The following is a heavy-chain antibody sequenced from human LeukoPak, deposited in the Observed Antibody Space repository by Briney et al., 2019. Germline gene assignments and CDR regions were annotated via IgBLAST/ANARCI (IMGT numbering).Heavy chain of an antibody. D-gene: IGHD2-15*01. J-gene: IGHJ6*02. Sequence: SETLSLPCTVSGGSISSSSYSWVWIRQPPGKGLEWIGNIYYNGSTYYNPSLKSRVTISADSSKNQFSLKLSSVTAADTAGYYCARHMEGSLFYYGMEVWGQGTPVTVSS. CDR2: IYYNGST. V-gene: IGHV4-39*01. CDR1: GGSISSSSYS. CDR3: ARHMEGSLFYYGMEV.